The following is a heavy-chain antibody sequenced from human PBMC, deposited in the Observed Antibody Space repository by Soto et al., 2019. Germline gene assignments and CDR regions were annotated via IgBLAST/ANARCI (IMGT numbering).Heavy chain of an antibody. J-gene: IGHJ4*02. D-gene: IGHD6-25*01. Sequence: ASVKVSCKASGYTFTSYYIHWVRQAPGQGLEWMGIINPSGGSTSYAQKFQGRVTMTRDTSTSTVYMELSSLRSEDTAVFYCARPYSSGEYFDYWGQGTLVTVSS. CDR2: INPSGGST. CDR3: ARPYSSGEYFDY. CDR1: GYTFTSYY. V-gene: IGHV1-46*01.